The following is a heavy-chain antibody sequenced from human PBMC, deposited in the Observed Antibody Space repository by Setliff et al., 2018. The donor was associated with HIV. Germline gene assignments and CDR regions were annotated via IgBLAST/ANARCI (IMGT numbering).Heavy chain of an antibody. V-gene: IGHV4-39*01. D-gene: IGHD4-17*01. CDR3: ARGERDYGQQDAFDI. CDR1: GGSIGNSNYF. Sequence: SETLSLTCTVSGGSIGNSNYFWGWIRQPPGKGLEWVGSIYYNGDTYYNPSLETRVTISVATSKSQFSLKLNSVTAADTGVYYCARGERDYGQQDAFDIWGQGTMVTVSS. CDR2: IYYNGDT. J-gene: IGHJ3*02.